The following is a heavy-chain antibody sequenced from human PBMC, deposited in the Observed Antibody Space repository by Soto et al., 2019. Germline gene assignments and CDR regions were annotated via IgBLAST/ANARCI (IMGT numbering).Heavy chain of an antibody. CDR3: AGGGPAPCDSYGRGG. Sequence: QVQLVQSGGEVKKPGASVKVSCKTSGYSFTTYGISWVRQAPGQGLEWMGWISAYNGNTNYAQKLQDRVTMTTDTSTSTAYMELRGLRSDGTAVYYGAGGGPAPCDSYGRGGWGEGSTVTVSS. CDR2: ISAYNGNT. J-gene: IGHJ6*04. CDR1: GYSFTTYG. V-gene: IGHV1-18*01. D-gene: IGHD3-16*01.